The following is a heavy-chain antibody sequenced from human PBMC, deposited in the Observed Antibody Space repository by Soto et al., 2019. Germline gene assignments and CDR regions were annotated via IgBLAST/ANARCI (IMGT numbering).Heavy chain of an antibody. CDR2: IYYSGST. Sequence: KTSETLSLTCTVSGGSISSGGYYWSWIRQHPGKGLEWIGYIYYSGSTYYNPSLKSRVTISVDTSKNQFSLKLSSVTAADTAVYYCARLLSTVGYFDYWGQGTLVTVSS. J-gene: IGHJ4*02. CDR3: ARLLSTVGYFDY. V-gene: IGHV4-31*03. D-gene: IGHD1-26*01. CDR1: GGSISSGGYY.